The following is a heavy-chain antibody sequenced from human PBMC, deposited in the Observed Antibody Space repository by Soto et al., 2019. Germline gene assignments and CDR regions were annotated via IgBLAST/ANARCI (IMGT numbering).Heavy chain of an antibody. Sequence: QVQLVESGGGVVQPGRSLRLSCAASGFTFSSYAMHWVRQAPGKGLEWVAVISYDGSNKYYADSVKGRFTISRDNSKNTLYLQMNSLRAEDTAVYYCARESFDYWGQGTLVTVSS. CDR3: ARESFDY. CDR1: GFTFSSYA. V-gene: IGHV3-30-3*01. J-gene: IGHJ4*02. CDR2: ISYDGSNK.